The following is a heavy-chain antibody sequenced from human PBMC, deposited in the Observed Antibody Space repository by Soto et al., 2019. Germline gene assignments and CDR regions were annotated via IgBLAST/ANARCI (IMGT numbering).Heavy chain of an antibody. CDR2: IYPGDSNT. D-gene: IGHD3-3*01. Sequence: GESLNISCEGSGYSFSTYWIGWVRQMPGKGLEWMGIIYPGDSNTRYSPSLQGQVTISVDKSISTAYLQWSSLKATDTAMYYCARHAYDFWSGHPNPRYYYGMDVWGQGTTVTVSS. J-gene: IGHJ6*02. V-gene: IGHV5-51*01. CDR1: GYSFSTYW. CDR3: ARHAYDFWSGHPNPRYYYGMDV.